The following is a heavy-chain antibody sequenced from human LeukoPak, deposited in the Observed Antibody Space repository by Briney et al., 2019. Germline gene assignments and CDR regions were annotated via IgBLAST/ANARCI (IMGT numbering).Heavy chain of an antibody. Sequence: SETLSLTCTVSGGSISSSSYYWGWIRQPPGKGLEWIGSIYYSGSTYYNPSLKSRVTMSIDTSKNQFSLKLSSVTAADTAVYFCARLRAHAYNYGFDYWGQGALVTVSS. CDR1: GGSISSSSYY. J-gene: IGHJ4*02. V-gene: IGHV4-39*07. CDR3: ARLRAHAYNYGFDY. D-gene: IGHD5-24*01. CDR2: IYYSGST.